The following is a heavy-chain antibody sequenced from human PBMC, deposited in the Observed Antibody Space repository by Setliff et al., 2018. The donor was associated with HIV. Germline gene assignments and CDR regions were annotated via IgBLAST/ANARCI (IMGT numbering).Heavy chain of an antibody. J-gene: IGHJ4*02. Sequence: GGSLRLSCTASGFTFGDYAMSWFRQAPGKGLEWVSAISGSGGSTYYADSVKGRFTISRDNSKNTLYLQMNSLRAEDTAVYYCARSEGSPPNYNFWSGPGYYFDYWGQGTLVTVSS. CDR1: GFTFGDYA. CDR3: ARSEGSPPNYNFWSGPGYYFDY. V-gene: IGHV3-23*01. D-gene: IGHD3-3*01. CDR2: ISGSGGST.